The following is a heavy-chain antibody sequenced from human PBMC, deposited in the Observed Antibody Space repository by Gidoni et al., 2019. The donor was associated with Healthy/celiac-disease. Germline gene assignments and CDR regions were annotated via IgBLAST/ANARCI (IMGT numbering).Heavy chain of an antibody. CDR2: IWYDGSNK. J-gene: IGHJ1*01. V-gene: IGHV3-33*08. CDR1: GFTFSSYG. CDR3: ARELKAAMVTFYFQH. Sequence: QVQLVESGGGVVQPGRSLRLSCAASGFTFSSYGMHWVRQAPGKGLEWVAVIWYDGSNKYYADSVKGRFTISRDNSKNTLYLQMNSLRAEDTAVYYCARELKAAMVTFYFQHWGQGTLVTVSS. D-gene: IGHD5-18*01.